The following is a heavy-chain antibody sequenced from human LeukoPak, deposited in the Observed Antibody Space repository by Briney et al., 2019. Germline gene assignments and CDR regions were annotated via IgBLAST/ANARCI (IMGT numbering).Heavy chain of an antibody. J-gene: IGHJ4*02. CDR3: TRPRYRGFDC. D-gene: IGHD3-16*02. CDR1: GL. Sequence: GGSLRLSCAASGLMTWVRQAPGKGLEWVASIKEDGDKKYYLDSVKGRFTVSRDSTKNSLYLQMNSLRADDTAVYYCTRPRYRGFDCWGQGILVTVSS. V-gene: IGHV3-7*01. CDR2: IKEDGDKK.